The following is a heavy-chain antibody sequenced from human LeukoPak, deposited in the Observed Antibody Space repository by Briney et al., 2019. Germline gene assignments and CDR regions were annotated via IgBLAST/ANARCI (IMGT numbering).Heavy chain of an antibody. D-gene: IGHD3-22*01. V-gene: IGHV1-69*13. CDR3: ARGSPPRMYYDSSGYYSYYFDY. J-gene: IGHJ4*02. Sequence: SVKVSCKASGGTFSSYAISWVRQAPGQGLEWMGGIIPIFGTANYAQKFQGRVTITADESTSTAYMELSSLRSEDTAVYYCARGSPPRMYYDSSGYYSYYFDYWGQGTLVTVSS. CDR1: GGTFSSYA. CDR2: IIPIFGTA.